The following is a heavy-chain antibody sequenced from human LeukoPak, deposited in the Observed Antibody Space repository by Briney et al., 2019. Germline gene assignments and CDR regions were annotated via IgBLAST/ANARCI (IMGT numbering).Heavy chain of an antibody. V-gene: IGHV5-10-1*01. J-gene: IGHJ2*01. Sequence: GESLKISCEGSGYSFTDYWISWVRQMPGRGLDWMGRIDPSASQTNYNPSFRGHVTISVDKSISSVYLQWSSLQASDTAIYCCARRNRDKAISLDLWGRGTVVTVSS. CDR2: IDPSASQT. D-gene: IGHD1-14*01. CDR3: ARRNRDKAISLDL. CDR1: GYSFTDYW.